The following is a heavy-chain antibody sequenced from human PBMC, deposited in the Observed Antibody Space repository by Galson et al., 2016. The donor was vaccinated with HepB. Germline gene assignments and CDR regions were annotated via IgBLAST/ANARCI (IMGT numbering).Heavy chain of an antibody. V-gene: IGHV4-34*01. CDR1: SGSSSGDY. D-gene: IGHD6-13*01. CDR2: INHGGST. CDR3: AREEERQLLRRFDP. J-gene: IGHJ5*02. Sequence: SETLSLTCDAYSGSSSGDYWSWIRQSPGKGLEWLGEINHGGSTNFNPSVKYRVSISVDTAKNQLSLKLTSLTAADTAVYYCAREEERQLLRRFDPWGQGTLVTVSS.